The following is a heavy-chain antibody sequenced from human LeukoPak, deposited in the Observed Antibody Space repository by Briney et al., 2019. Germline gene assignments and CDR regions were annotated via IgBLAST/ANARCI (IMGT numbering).Heavy chain of an antibody. V-gene: IGHV4-59*01. CDR2: YYYSGST. J-gene: IGHJ5*02. CDR1: GGSINSYY. CDR3: ARRIVVVDNWFDP. Sequence: SETLTLTCTVSGGSINSYYWSWIREPPGKGLEGFGYYYYSGSTTYNPSLKGRVTISVDTSKNKFSLKLSSVTAADTAVYYCARRIVVVDNWFDPWGQGTLVTVSS. D-gene: IGHD3-22*01.